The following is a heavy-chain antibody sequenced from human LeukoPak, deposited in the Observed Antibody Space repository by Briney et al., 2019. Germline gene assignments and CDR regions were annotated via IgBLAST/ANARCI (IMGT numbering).Heavy chain of an antibody. J-gene: IGHJ6*03. CDR3: ARPLKGYVVRRLGRRHYYYMDV. Sequence: ASVKVSCKASGYTFTNYDINWVRQATGQGLEWMGWMNPNSGNTVYAQKFQGRVTMTRDTSISTAYMELSSLRSEDTAVYYCARPLKGYVVRRLGRRHYYYMDVWGKGTTVTVSS. CDR2: MNPNSGNT. CDR1: GYTFTNYD. V-gene: IGHV1-8*01. D-gene: IGHD3-16*01.